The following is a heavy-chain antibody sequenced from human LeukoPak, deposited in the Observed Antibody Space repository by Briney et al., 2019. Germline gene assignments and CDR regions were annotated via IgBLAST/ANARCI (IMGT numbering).Heavy chain of an antibody. CDR3: ARGPNSNWSGLDF. Sequence: GGSLRLSCTASGFSFSGHWMHWAHQLPGKGLVWVSRISPTGSTTSYADSVKGRFTVSRDNAKNTLYLQVNNLRAEDTAVYYCARGPNSNWSGLDFWGQGTLLTVSS. CDR1: GFSFSGHW. V-gene: IGHV3-74*01. D-gene: IGHD6-6*01. CDR2: ISPTGSTT. J-gene: IGHJ4*02.